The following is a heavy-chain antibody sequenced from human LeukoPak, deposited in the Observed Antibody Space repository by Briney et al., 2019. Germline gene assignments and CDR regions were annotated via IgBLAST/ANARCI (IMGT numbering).Heavy chain of an antibody. D-gene: IGHD3-22*01. V-gene: IGHV1-69*01. CDR2: IIPMFRTA. J-gene: IGHJ4*02. CDR1: GGTFSRSA. Sequence: GASVKVSCKASGGTFSRSAVNWVRQAPGQGLEWMGGIIPMFRTASYAQKFRGRVTITADESTSTAYMELNRLRSEDTAVYYCARDASIHDSSSYYFLWWGQGTLVTVSS. CDR3: ARDASIHDSSSYYFLW.